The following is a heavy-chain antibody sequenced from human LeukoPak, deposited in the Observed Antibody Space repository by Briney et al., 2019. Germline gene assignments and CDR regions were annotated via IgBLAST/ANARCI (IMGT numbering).Heavy chain of an antibody. CDR2: INPNSGGT. CDR1: GYTFTGYY. J-gene: IGHJ3*02. D-gene: IGHD2-21*01. V-gene: IGHV1-2*02. Sequence: ASVTVSCKASGYTFTGYYMHWVRQAPGQGLEWMGWINPNSGGTNYAQKFQGRVTMTRDTSISTAYMELSRLRSDDTAVYYCARVGSSDHDAFDIWGQGTMVTVSS. CDR3: ARVGSSDHDAFDI.